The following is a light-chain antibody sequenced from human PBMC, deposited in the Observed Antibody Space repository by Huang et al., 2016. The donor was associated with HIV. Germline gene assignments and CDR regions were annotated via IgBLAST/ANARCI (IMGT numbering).Light chain of an antibody. V-gene: IGKV3-20*01. J-gene: IGKJ2*01. CDR3: QQYVSSPYT. CDR2: GAS. Sequence: IVLTQSPGTLCLSPGERATLSCRASQTVSSSALAWYQQKPGQAPRLLVYGASSRATGIPDRFSGSGSGTDFTLTISRLEPEDFAVYYCQQYVSSPYTFGQGTKLEIK. CDR1: QTVSSSA.